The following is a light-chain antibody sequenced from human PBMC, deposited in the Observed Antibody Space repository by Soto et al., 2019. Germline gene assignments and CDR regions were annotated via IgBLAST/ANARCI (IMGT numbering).Light chain of an antibody. CDR2: DGP. CDR3: QQRSDWPPIT. V-gene: IGKV3-11*01. CDR1: QSVNSY. Sequence: EIVLTQSPDTLSLSPWDRATLSCRASQSVNSYLAWYQQKPGQAPRLLLYDGPNRATGIPARFSGSGSGTDFTLTISSLEPEDFAVYYGQQRSDWPPITFGQGTRLEIK. J-gene: IGKJ5*01.